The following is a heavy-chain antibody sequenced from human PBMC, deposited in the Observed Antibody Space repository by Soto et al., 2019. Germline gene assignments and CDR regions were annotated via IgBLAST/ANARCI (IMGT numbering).Heavy chain of an antibody. D-gene: IGHD1-26*01. CDR3: TKDTSGTKDTSGTYYTSDF. J-gene: IGHJ4*02. CDR2: IYHSGST. V-gene: IGHV4-30-2*01. CDR1: GGSISSGGYS. Sequence: SETLSLTCAVSGGSISSGGYSWSWIRQPPGKGLEWIAYIYHSGSTYYNPSLKSRVTMSVDRSKNTLYLQMDSLRAEDTAIYFCTKDTSGTKDTSGTYYTSDFWGQGTLVTVSS.